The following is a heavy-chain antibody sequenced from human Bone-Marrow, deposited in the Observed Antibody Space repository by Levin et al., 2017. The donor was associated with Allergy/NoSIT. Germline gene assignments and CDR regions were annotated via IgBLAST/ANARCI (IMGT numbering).Heavy chain of an antibody. CDR1: GFTFSSYE. CDR2: ISSSASPI. D-gene: IGHD3-3*01. J-gene: IGHJ4*02. Sequence: GESLKISCAASGFTFSSYEMNWVRQAPGKGLEWVSYISSSASPIYYADSVKGRFTISRVNAKNSLYLQMNSLRAEDTAVYYCARQLGNFWSGYNYFDYWGQGTLVTVSS. CDR3: ARQLGNFWSGYNYFDY. V-gene: IGHV3-48*03.